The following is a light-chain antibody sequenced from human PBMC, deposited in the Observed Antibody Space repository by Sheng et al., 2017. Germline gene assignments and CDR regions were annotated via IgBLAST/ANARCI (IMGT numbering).Light chain of an antibody. J-gene: IGKJ2*01. CDR1: QSVSGN. V-gene: IGKV3-15*01. CDR3: QHYHAWPPHT. Sequence: EIVLTQSPGTLSLSPGERATLSCRASQSVSGNYLAWYQQKPGQAPRLLIYGASTRATGIPARFRGSGSGTEFTLTISSLQSEDFAVYYCQHYHAWPPHTFGQGTKLEI. CDR2: GAS.